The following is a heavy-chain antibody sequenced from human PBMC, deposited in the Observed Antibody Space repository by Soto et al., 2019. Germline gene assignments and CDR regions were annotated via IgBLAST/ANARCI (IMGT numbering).Heavy chain of an antibody. CDR3: ARVARTGTGYWFDP. J-gene: IGHJ5*02. V-gene: IGHV4-59*01. D-gene: IGHD1-1*01. Sequence: QVQLQESGPGLVKPSETLSLTCTVSGGSISSYYWSWIRQPPGKGLEWIGYIYYSGSTNYNPSLKSRVTISVDTSKNQFSLKLSSVTAADTAVYYCARVARTGTGYWFDPWGQGTLVTVSS. CDR2: IYYSGST. CDR1: GGSISSYY.